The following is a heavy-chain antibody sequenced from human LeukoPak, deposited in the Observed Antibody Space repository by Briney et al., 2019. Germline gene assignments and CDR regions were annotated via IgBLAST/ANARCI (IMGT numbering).Heavy chain of an antibody. V-gene: IGHV3-23*01. CDR3: AKSLLTTASGTGRAFDI. CDR2: FSASGDVT. Sequence: GGSLRLSCEASRFSFSTYPMGWVRRAPGKGLEWASGFSASGDVTFHADPLKGRFTISRDNSKNTLYLQMDSLRAEDTAKCYCAKSLLTTASGTGRAFDIWGQGTMVTVSA. CDR1: RFSFSTYP. J-gene: IGHJ3*02. D-gene: IGHD1-26*01.